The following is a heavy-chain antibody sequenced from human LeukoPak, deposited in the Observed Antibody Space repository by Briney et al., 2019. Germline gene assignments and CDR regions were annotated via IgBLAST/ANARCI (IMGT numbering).Heavy chain of an antibody. CDR2: ISSSSSYI. Sequence: GGSLRLSCAASGFTFSSYSMNWVRQAPGKGLEWVSSISSSSSYIYYADSVKGRFTISRDNAKNSLYLQMNSLRAEDTAVYYCARDRLTIFGVVTYDAFDIWGQGTMVTVS. J-gene: IGHJ3*02. CDR1: GFTFSSYS. CDR3: ARDRLTIFGVVTYDAFDI. V-gene: IGHV3-21*01. D-gene: IGHD3-3*01.